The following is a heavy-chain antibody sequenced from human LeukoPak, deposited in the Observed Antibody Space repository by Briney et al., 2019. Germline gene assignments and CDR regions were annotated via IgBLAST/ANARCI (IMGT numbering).Heavy chain of an antibody. Sequence: SETLSLACTVSGASISGYYWSWIRQSPGKGLDWIGLIYYTGTTTYNPSFKSRVTISVGTSKSQFSLRLSSVTAADTAVYYCARHAPGHFDFLWGQGTLVTVSS. CDR1: GASISGYY. D-gene: IGHD3-9*01. CDR2: IYYTGTT. J-gene: IGHJ4*02. V-gene: IGHV4-59*08. CDR3: ARHAPGHFDFL.